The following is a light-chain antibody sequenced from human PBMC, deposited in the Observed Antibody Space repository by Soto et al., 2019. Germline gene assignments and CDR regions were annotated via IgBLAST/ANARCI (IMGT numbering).Light chain of an antibody. CDR1: SSDVGGYNY. CDR3: SSYTSSSIDYV. V-gene: IGLV2-14*01. CDR2: EVS. J-gene: IGLJ1*01. Sequence: QSVLTQPASVSGSPGQSITISCTGTSSDVGGYNYVSWYQQHPGKAPKLMIYEVSNRPSGVSNRFSGYKSGNTASLTISGLQAEDEADYYCSSYTSSSIDYVFGNGTKLTVL.